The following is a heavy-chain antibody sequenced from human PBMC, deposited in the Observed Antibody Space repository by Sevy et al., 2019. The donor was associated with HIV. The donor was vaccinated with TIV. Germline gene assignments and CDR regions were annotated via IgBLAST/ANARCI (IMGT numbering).Heavy chain of an antibody. CDR3: ARVGFNWNDVDY. CDR2: FYYSGST. V-gene: IGHV4-59*01. Sequence: SETLSLTCTVSGGSMNIYYWSWIRQPPGKGLEWIGYFYYSGSTNYNPSLKSRVTISVDTSKNQVSLKLRSVTAADTAVYYGARVGFNWNDVDYWAQGTLVTVSS. D-gene: IGHD1-20*01. CDR1: GGSMNIYY. J-gene: IGHJ4*02.